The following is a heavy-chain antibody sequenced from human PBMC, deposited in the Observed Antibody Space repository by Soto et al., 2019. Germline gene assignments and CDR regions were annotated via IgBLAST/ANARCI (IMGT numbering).Heavy chain of an antibody. Sequence: TSETLSLTCAVSGYSISSGYYWGWIRQPPGKGLEWIGSIYHSGSTYYNPSLKSRVTISVDTSKNQFSLKLSSVTAADTAVYYCARVITMVRGTNWFDPWGQGTLVTVSS. J-gene: IGHJ5*02. V-gene: IGHV4-38-2*01. CDR1: GYSISSGYY. CDR3: ARVITMVRGTNWFDP. D-gene: IGHD3-10*01. CDR2: IYHSGST.